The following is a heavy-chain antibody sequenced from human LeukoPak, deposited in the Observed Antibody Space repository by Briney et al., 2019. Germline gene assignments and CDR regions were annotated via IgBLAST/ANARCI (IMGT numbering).Heavy chain of an antibody. V-gene: IGHV4-34*01. CDR3: ARTAVYYGSRLLDY. D-gene: IGHD3-10*01. Sequence: SETLSLTCAVYGGSFSGYYWSWIRQPPGKGLEWIGEINHSGSTNYNPSLKSRVTISVDTSKNQFSLKLSSVTAADTAVYYCARTAVYYGSRLLDYWGQGTLVTVSS. J-gene: IGHJ4*02. CDR2: INHSGST. CDR1: GGSFSGYY.